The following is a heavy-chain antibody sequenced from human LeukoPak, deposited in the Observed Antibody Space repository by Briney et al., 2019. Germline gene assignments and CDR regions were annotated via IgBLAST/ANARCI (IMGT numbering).Heavy chain of an antibody. D-gene: IGHD1-26*01. Sequence: GGSLRLSCAASGFTFSSYGMHWVRQAPGKGLEWVAFIRYDGSNKYYADSVKGRFTISRDNSKNTLFVQMNSLRVEDTAVYYCARIGAATHAFDIWGQGTMVTVSS. CDR1: GFTFSSYG. CDR2: IRYDGSNK. J-gene: IGHJ3*02. V-gene: IGHV3-30*02. CDR3: ARIGAATHAFDI.